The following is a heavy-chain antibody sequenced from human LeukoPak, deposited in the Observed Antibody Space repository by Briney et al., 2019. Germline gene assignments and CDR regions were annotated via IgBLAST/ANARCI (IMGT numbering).Heavy chain of an antibody. Sequence: GGSLRLYCAASGFTFRSYSMSWVRQAPGKGLSWLANIKQDGSEKYYVDSVKGRFTISRDNAKNSLYLQMNSLRAEDTAVYYCAKDLYDYVWGSPLYYFDYWGQGTLVTVSS. CDR2: IKQDGSEK. D-gene: IGHD3-16*01. CDR1: GFTFRSYS. J-gene: IGHJ4*02. V-gene: IGHV3-7*03. CDR3: AKDLYDYVWGSPLYYFDY.